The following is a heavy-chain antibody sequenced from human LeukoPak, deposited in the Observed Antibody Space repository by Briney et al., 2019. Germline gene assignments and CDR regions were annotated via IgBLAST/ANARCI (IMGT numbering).Heavy chain of an antibody. CDR3: ARGQITMVRGDPGDY. J-gene: IGHJ4*02. CDR2: IKQDGSEK. D-gene: IGHD3-10*01. CDR1: GFTFSSYW. Sequence: GGSLRLSCAASGFTFSSYWMSWVRQAPGKGLEWVANIKQDGSEKYYVDSVKGRFTISRDNAKNSLYLQMNSLRAEDTAVYYCARGQITMVRGDPGDYWGQGTLVTVSS. V-gene: IGHV3-7*01.